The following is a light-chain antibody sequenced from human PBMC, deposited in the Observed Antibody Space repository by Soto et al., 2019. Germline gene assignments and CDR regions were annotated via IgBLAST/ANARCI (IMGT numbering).Light chain of an antibody. V-gene: IGKV3D-15*01. CDR2: GAT. J-gene: IGKJ4*01. CDR3: QQYDDWLRLT. CDR1: QSVNIY. Sequence: EIVMTQSPATLSVSPGERATLSCGASQSVNIYLAWYQQKPGQAPRLLIFGATYRATGIPARFSGGGSGTEFNLTISSLQSEDFAVYFCQQYDDWLRLTFGGGTKVDIK.